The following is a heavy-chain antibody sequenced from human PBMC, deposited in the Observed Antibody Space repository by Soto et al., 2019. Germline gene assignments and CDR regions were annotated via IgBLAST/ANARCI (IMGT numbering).Heavy chain of an antibody. Sequence: SETLSLTCTVSGGSISSYYWSWIRQPPGKGLEWIGYIYYSGSTNYNPSLKSRVTISVDTSKNQFSLKLSSVTAADTAVYYCARYFQRVGWFDPWGQGTLVTVSS. CDR2: IYYSGST. V-gene: IGHV4-59*01. CDR3: ARYFQRVGWFDP. D-gene: IGHD1-26*01. CDR1: GGSISSYY. J-gene: IGHJ5*02.